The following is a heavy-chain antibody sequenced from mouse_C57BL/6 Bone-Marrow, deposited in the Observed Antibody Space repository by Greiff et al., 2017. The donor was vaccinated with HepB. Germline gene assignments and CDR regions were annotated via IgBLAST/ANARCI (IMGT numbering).Heavy chain of an antibody. Sequence: EVQLVESGPGLVKPSQSLSLTCSVTGYSITSGYYWNWIRQFPGNKLEWMGYISYDGSNNYNPSLKNRISITRDTSKNQFFLKLNSVTTEDTATYYCAREGAVIDYWGQGTTLTVSS. D-gene: IGHD2-2*01. CDR2: ISYDGSN. CDR1: GYSITSGYY. V-gene: IGHV3-6*01. J-gene: IGHJ2*01. CDR3: AREGAVIDY.